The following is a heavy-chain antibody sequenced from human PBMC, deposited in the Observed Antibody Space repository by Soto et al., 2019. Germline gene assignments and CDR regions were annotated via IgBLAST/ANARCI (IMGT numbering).Heavy chain of an antibody. Sequence: EVQLVESGGGVVRPGGSLRLSCAASGSTFDDNGMSWVRQAPGKGLEWVSGINRNGGSTGYADSVKGLFTISRDNAKNSLYLQMNSLRAEDTALYYCARSVGATNWFDPWGQGTLVTVSS. D-gene: IGHD1-26*01. CDR1: GSTFDDNG. CDR2: INRNGGST. V-gene: IGHV3-20*04. CDR3: ARSVGATNWFDP. J-gene: IGHJ5*02.